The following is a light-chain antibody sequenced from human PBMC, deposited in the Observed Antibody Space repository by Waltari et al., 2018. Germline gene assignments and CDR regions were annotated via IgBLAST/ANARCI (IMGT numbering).Light chain of an antibody. J-gene: IGKJ1*01. CDR2: HAS. CDR3: QHYVRLPAT. Sequence: EIMLTQSPGTLSLSPGERATLSCKASQSISKYLAWYQQKPGQAPRLLIYHASSRATGIPDRFSGSGSETDFSLTISRLEPEDFAVYYCQHYVRLPATFGQGTNVEIK. V-gene: IGKV3-20*01. CDR1: QSISKY.